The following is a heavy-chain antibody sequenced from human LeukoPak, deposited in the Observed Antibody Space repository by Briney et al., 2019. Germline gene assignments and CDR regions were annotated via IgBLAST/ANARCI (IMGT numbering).Heavy chain of an antibody. V-gene: IGHV3-30-3*02. D-gene: IGHD2-15*01. Sequence: SGGSLRLSCAASGFTFSSYAMHWVRQAPGKGLEWVAVISYDGSNKYYADSVKGRFTISRDNSKNTLYLQMNSLRAEDTAVYYCAKCARCSGGSCYLYYFDYWGLGTLVTVSS. CDR2: ISYDGSNK. CDR3: AKCARCSGGSCYLYYFDY. J-gene: IGHJ4*02. CDR1: GFTFSSYA.